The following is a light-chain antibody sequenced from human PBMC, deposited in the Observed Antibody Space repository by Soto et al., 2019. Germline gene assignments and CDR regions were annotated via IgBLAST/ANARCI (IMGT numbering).Light chain of an antibody. V-gene: IGKV3-20*01. CDR2: GAS. CDR3: QHYVNSPLT. CDR1: QSVSNSY. Sequence: EIVLTQSPGTLSLSPGERAILSCRASQSVSNSYLAWYQQKPGQAPRLLIYGASSRATGIPDRFSGSGSGTDFTLTISRLEPEDFAVYYCQHYVNSPLTFGGGTKVDIK. J-gene: IGKJ4*01.